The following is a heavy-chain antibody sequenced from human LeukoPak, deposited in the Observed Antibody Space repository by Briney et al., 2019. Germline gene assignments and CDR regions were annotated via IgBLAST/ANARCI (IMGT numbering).Heavy chain of an antibody. CDR2: IGSSGSTR. CDR3: TKESVTYLDY. Sequence: PGGSLRLSCAASGFTFSSYEMNWVRQAPGRGLEWVSYIGSSGSTRYYADSVKGRFTISRDNAKNSLYLQMNSLRAEDTAVYYCTKESVTYLDYWGQGTLVTVSS. D-gene: IGHD2-21*02. V-gene: IGHV3-48*03. CDR1: GFTFSSYE. J-gene: IGHJ4*02.